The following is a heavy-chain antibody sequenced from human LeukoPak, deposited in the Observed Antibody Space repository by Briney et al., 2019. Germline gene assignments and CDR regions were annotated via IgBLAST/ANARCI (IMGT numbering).Heavy chain of an antibody. V-gene: IGHV1-18*01. J-gene: IGHJ4*02. D-gene: IGHD6-6*01. Sequence: ASVKVSCEASGYDFINYGISWVRQAPGQGLEWMGGRSTYNGNTDYKLQGRVTMTTDTSTSTAYMEVRSLRSDDTAVYYCARGGPLPSGSSSREYYLDYWGQGTLVTVSS. CDR3: ARGGPLPSGSSSREYYLDY. CDR2: RSTYNGNT. CDR1: GYDFINYG.